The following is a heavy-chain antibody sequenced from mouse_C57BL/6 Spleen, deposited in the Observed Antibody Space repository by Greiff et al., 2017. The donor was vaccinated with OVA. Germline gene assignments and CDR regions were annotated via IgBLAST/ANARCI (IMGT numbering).Heavy chain of an antibody. J-gene: IGHJ2*01. CDR3: ARHEEGTVVATRFHYFDY. CDR1: GYTFTEYT. Sequence: LVESGAELVKPGASVKLSCKASGYTFTEYTIHWVKQRSGQGLEWIGWFYPGSGSIKYNEKFKDKATLTADKSSSTVYMELSRLTSEDSAVYFCARHEEGTVVATRFHYFDYWGQGTTLTVSS. D-gene: IGHD1-1*01. CDR2: FYPGSGSI. V-gene: IGHV1-62-2*01.